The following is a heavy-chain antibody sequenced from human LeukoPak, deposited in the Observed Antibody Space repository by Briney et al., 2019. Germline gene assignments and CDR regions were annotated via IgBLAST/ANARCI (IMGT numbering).Heavy chain of an antibody. J-gene: IGHJ4*02. CDR1: GGSFNDYY. CDR3: ARVSGIMISLGGVISYFDY. CDR2: INHSGGT. Sequence: PPETLSLTCALYGGSFNDYYWTWIRQPPGKGLEWIGEINHSGGTDYNPPLRSRVTISVDPSKNQLSLQLSSVTAADTGVYYCARVSGIMISLGGVISYFDYWGQGTLVTVSS. V-gene: IGHV4-34*01. D-gene: IGHD3-16*02.